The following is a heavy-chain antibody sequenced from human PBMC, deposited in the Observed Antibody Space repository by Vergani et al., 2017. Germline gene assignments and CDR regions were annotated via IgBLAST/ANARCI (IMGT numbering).Heavy chain of an antibody. D-gene: IGHD7-27*01. V-gene: IGHV4-39*07. CDR2: IYYSGST. Sequence: QLQLQESGPGLVKPSETLSLTCTVSGGSISSSSYYWGWIRQPPGKGLEWIGSIYYSGSTYYNPSLKSRVTISVDTSKNQFSLKLSSVTAADTAVYYCARDRGRFTGDRAFDIWGQGTMVTVSS. CDR3: ARDRGRFTGDRAFDI. CDR1: GGSISSSSYY. J-gene: IGHJ3*02.